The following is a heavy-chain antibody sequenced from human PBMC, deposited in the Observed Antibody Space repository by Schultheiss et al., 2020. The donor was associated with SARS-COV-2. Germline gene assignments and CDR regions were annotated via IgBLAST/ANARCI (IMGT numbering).Heavy chain of an antibody. CDR3: AREMSYYDSSGYYYNDAFDI. D-gene: IGHD3-22*01. J-gene: IGHJ3*02. V-gene: IGHV1-2*02. Sequence: ASVKVSCKASGYTFTGYYMHWVRQAPGQGLEWMGWINPNSGGTNYAQKFQGRVTMTRDTSISTAYMELSRLRSDDTAVYYCAREMSYYDSSGYYYNDAFDIWGQGTMVTVSS. CDR1: GYTFTGYY. CDR2: INPNSGGT.